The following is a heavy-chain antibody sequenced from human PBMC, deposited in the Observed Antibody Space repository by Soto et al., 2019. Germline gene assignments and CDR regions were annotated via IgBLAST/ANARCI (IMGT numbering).Heavy chain of an antibody. CDR3: ARGGLGLIYWYFDL. V-gene: IGHV1-69*12. CDR1: GGTFSSYT. Sequence: QVQLVQSGAEVKKPGSSVKVSCKASGGTFSSYTISWVRQAPGQGLEWMGGIIPIFGTANYAQKFQGRVTLTADESTNTAYMELRSLRSEDTAVYYCARGGLGLIYWYFDLWGRGTLVTVSS. J-gene: IGHJ2*01. CDR2: IIPIFGTA. D-gene: IGHD3-16*01.